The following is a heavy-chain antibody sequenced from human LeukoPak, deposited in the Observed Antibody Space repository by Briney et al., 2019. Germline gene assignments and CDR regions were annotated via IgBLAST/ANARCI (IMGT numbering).Heavy chain of an antibody. V-gene: IGHV3-30-3*01. D-gene: IGHD3-22*01. J-gene: IGHJ4*02. Sequence: GGSRRLSCAASGFTFSSYAMHWVRQAPGKGLEWVAVISYDGSNKYYADSVKGRFTISRDNSKNTLYLQMNSLRAEDTAVYYCARDTCYYDSSGYFDYWGQGTLVTVSS. CDR3: ARDTCYYDSSGYFDY. CDR1: GFTFSSYA. CDR2: ISYDGSNK.